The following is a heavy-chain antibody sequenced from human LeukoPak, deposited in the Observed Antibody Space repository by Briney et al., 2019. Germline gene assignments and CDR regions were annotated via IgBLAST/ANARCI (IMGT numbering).Heavy chain of an antibody. D-gene: IGHD2-15*01. CDR1: GGSISSGSYY. Sequence: PSETLSLTCTVSGGSISSGSYYWSWIRQPAGKGLEWIGRIYTSGSTNYNPSLKSRVTISVDTSKNQFSLKLSSVTAADTAVYYCARSAQSTVAAFGYWGQGTLVTVSS. V-gene: IGHV4-61*02. CDR3: ARSAQSTVAAFGY. CDR2: IYTSGST. J-gene: IGHJ4*02.